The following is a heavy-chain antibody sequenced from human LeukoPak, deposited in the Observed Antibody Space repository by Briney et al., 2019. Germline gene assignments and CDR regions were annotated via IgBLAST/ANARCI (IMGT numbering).Heavy chain of an antibody. CDR1: GYTFDNYD. CDR2: MNPDSGNT. V-gene: IGHV1-8*01. J-gene: IGHJ4*02. Sequence: GASVKVSCKTSGYTFDNYDINWVRQATGQGPEWMGWMNPDSGNTGYAQKFQGRVTMTRNTSMSTAYMELRGLRSEDTAIYYCARGAPVAIFGPGYDEFFEYCGQGTVIIVSS. D-gene: IGHD3-3*01. CDR3: ARGAPVAIFGPGYDEFFEY.